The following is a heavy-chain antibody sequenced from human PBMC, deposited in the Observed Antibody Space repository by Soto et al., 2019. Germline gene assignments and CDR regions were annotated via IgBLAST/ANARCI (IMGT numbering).Heavy chain of an antibody. V-gene: IGHV1-2*02. CDR3: GRGRSGQIVVFY. D-gene: IGHD5-12*01. J-gene: IGHJ4*02. CDR2: IGPESGAT. Sequence: ASVKVSCKASGYTFTGHYIHWVRQAPEQGPEWMGEIGPESGATRYAEKFQGRVTMTRDMSITTVYMELNNLSPDDTAVYYCGRGRSGQIVVFYWGQGTPVTVSS. CDR1: GYTFTGHY.